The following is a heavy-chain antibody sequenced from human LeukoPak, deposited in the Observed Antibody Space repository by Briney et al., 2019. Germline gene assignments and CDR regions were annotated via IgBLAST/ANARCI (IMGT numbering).Heavy chain of an antibody. CDR2: ISYDGSNK. CDR3: AKEVGATVFDY. CDR1: GFTFSSYG. J-gene: IGHJ4*02. Sequence: GSLRLSCAASGFTFSSYGMGWVRQAPGKGLEWVAVISYDGSNKYYADSVKGRFTISRDNSKNTLYLQMNSLRAEDTAVYYCAKEVGATVFDYWGQGTLVTVSS. V-gene: IGHV3-30*18. D-gene: IGHD1-26*01.